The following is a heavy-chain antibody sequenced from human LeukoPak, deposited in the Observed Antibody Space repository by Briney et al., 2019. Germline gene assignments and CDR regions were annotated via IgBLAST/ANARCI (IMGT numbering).Heavy chain of an antibody. J-gene: IGHJ4*02. CDR3: ASLPYCSSTSCYLDY. D-gene: IGHD2-2*01. V-gene: IGHV3-21*01. CDR1: GFTFSSYS. Sequence: PGGSLRLSCAASGFTFSSYSMNWVRQAPGKGLEWVSSISSSSSYIYYADSVKGRFTISRDNAKNSLYLQMNSLRAEDTAVYYCASLPYCSSTSCYLDYWGQRTLVTVSS. CDR2: ISSSSSYI.